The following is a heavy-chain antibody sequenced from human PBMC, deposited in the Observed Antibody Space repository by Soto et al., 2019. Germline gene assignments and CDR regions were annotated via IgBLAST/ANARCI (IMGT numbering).Heavy chain of an antibody. Sequence: GGSLRLSCVASGFTFSNNAMTWVCQAPGKGLEWVSAITGSGASTYYSDSVKGRFTISRDNSKNTLYLQMNSLRAEDTAIYYCARESSGTDWGQGTLVTVSS. D-gene: IGHD6-13*01. J-gene: IGHJ4*02. CDR2: ITGSGAST. V-gene: IGHV3-23*01. CDR3: ARESSGTD. CDR1: GFTFSNNA.